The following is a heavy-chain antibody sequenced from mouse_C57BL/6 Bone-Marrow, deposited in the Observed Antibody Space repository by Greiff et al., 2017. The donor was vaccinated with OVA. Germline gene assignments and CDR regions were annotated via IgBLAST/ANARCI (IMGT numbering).Heavy chain of an antibody. CDR3: TTGDYDAMDY. Sequence: EVQLQESGAELVRPGASVTLSCTASGFNIKDDYMHWVKQRPEQGLEWIGWIDPENGDTEYASKFQGKATITADTSSNTAYLQLSSLTSEDTAVYYCTTGDYDAMDYWGQGTSVTVSS. V-gene: IGHV14-4*01. J-gene: IGHJ4*01. CDR1: GFNIKDDY. CDR2: IDPENGDT.